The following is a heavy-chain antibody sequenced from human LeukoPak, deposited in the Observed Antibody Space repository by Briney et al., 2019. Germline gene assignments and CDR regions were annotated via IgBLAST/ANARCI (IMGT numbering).Heavy chain of an antibody. Sequence: PGRSLRLSCAASGFTLSSYGMRWVRQAPGKGLEWVAVIWYDGSNKYYADSVKGRFTISRDNSKNTLYLQMNSLRAEDTAVYYCARDSTHPYAFDIWGQGTMVTVSS. CDR2: IWYDGSNK. CDR1: GFTLSSYG. J-gene: IGHJ3*02. CDR3: ARDSTHPYAFDI. V-gene: IGHV3-33*01.